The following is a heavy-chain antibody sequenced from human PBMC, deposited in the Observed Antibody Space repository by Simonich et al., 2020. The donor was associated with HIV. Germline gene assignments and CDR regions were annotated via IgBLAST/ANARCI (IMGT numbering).Heavy chain of an antibody. V-gene: IGHV4-34*01. D-gene: IGHD1-1*01. CDR1: GGSFSGYY. J-gene: IGHJ6*03. CDR2: INHSGRT. Sequence: QVQLQQWGAGLLKPSETLSLTCAVYGGSFSGYYWSWIRQPPGKGLEWIGEINHSGRTNYNHSLKSRVTISVDTSKDQFSLKLSSVTAADTAVYACARGIPRNYYYFYYMDVWGKGTTVIVSS. CDR3: ARGIPRNYYYFYYMDV.